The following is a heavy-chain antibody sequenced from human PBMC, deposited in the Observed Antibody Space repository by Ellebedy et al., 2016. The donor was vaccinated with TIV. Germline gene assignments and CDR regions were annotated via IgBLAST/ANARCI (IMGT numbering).Heavy chain of an antibody. CDR3: ARAGGEFVGWFDP. CDR2: IYAIGAT. D-gene: IGHD3-16*01. V-gene: IGHV4-4*07. Sequence: MPGGSLRLSCTVSGGYVNNFYWSWIRQPAGKGLEWIGRIYAIGATSYNPSLKSRVTMSVDLSKDQFPLKLSSGTAADTAVYYCARAGGEFVGWFDPWGQGTLVTVSS. J-gene: IGHJ5*02. CDR1: GGYVNNFY.